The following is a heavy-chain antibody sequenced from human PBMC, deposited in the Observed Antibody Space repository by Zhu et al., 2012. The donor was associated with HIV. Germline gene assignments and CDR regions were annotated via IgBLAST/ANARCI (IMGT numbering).Heavy chain of an antibody. CDR2: IYYSGKT. J-gene: IGHJ4*01. CDR1: GASVDSSGSY. D-gene: IGHD3-10*01. CDR3: ARQGDFYDSGTYTPFDY. V-gene: IGHV4-39*07. Sequence: QVQLLESGPGLVKSPETLSLFCTVFGASVDSSGSYWAWIRQPPGKGLEWIGTIYYSGKTYYNPSIDCRATISIDASRNRFSLNLRSMTVADTATYFCARQGDFYDSGTYTPFDYWGQGSLVTVSS.